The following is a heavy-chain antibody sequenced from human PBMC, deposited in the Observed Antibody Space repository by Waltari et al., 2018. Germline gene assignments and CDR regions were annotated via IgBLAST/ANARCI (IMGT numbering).Heavy chain of an antibody. D-gene: IGHD6-13*01. J-gene: IGHJ4*02. CDR3: ARDLYGIAAAAY. Sequence: QVQLVESGGGVVQPGRSLRLSCAASGFTFSSYAMHWVRQAPGKGLEWVAVIAYDGSNKDYADSVKGRFTISRDNAKNSLYLQMNSLRAEDTAVYYCARDLYGIAAAAYWGQGTLVTVSS. CDR2: IAYDGSNK. V-gene: IGHV3-30-3*01. CDR1: GFTFSSYA.